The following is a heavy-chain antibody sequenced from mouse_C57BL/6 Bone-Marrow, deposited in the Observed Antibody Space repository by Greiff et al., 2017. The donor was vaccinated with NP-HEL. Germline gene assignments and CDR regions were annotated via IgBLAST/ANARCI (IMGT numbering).Heavy chain of an antibody. J-gene: IGHJ1*03. CDR1: GYTFTSYW. D-gene: IGHD2-5*01. CDR3: ARKRDYSNYWYFDV. V-gene: IGHV1-64*01. CDR2: IHPNSGST. Sequence: QVQLQQPGAELVKPGASVKLSCKASGYTFTSYWMHWVKQRPGQGLEWIGMIHPNSGSTNYNEKFKSKATLTVDKSSSTAYMQLSSLTSEDSAVYYCARKRDYSNYWYFDVWGTGTTVTVSS.